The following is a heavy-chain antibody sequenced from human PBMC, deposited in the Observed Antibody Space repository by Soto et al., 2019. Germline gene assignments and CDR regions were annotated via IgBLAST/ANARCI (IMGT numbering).Heavy chain of an antibody. CDR3: TTYGSGSYYGYFDY. D-gene: IGHD3-10*01. V-gene: IGHV3-15*01. CDR2: IKSKTDGGTT. Sequence: GGSLRLSCAASGFTFSNAWMSWVRQAPGKGLEWVGRIKSKTDGGTTDYAAPVKGRFTISRDDSKNTLYLQMNSLKTEDTALYYCTTYGSGSYYGYFDYWGQGTLVTVSS. J-gene: IGHJ4*02. CDR1: GFTFSNAW.